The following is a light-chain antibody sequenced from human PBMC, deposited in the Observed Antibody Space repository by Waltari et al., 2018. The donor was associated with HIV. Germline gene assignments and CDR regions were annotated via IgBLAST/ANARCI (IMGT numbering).Light chain of an antibody. V-gene: IGLV2-23*02. CDR3: CSYAGSGTPFV. J-gene: IGLJ1*01. CDR1: SSDLGSYNL. Sequence: QSALTHPASASGSTAPSTPLPSPRTSSDLGSYNLVSWYPQYPGQVPKLMIYKVIKRRSGVSNRFSGSKSGNTASPTSSGLQAEDVADYYCCSYAGSGTPFVFGTATKVTVL. CDR2: KVI.